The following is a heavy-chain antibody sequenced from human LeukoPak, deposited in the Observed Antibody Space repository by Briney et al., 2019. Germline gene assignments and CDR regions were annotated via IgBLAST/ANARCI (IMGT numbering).Heavy chain of an antibody. CDR2: INPNSGGT. CDR1: GYTCTGYY. J-gene: IGHJ4*02. V-gene: IGHV1-2*02. D-gene: IGHD2-15*01. Sequence: ASVKVSCKASGYTCTGYYMHWVRQAPGQGLEWMGWINPNSGGTNYAQKFQGRVTMTRDTSISTAYMELSRLRSDDTAVYYCARLGYCSGGSCSNHWGQGTLVTVSS. CDR3: ARLGYCSGGSCSNH.